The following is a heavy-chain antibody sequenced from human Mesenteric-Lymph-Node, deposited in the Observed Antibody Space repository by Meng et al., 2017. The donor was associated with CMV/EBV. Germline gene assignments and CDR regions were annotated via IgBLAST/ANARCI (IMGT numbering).Heavy chain of an antibody. Sequence: GESLKISCAASGFTFSRYAMSWVRQAPGKGLEWVSVIYSDGGSTYYGDSVKGRFTISRDNSKNTLYLQMNSLRAEDTAVYYCAKDRCSTTSCYDNYPNLGDWFDPWGQGILVTVSS. CDR3: AKDRCSTTSCYDNYPNLGDWFDP. V-gene: IGHV3-23*03. CDR1: GFTFSRYA. CDR2: IYSDGGST. J-gene: IGHJ5*02. D-gene: IGHD2-2*01.